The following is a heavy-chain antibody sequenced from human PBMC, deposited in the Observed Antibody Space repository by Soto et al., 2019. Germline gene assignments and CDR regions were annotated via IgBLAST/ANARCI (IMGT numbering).Heavy chain of an antibody. V-gene: IGHV1-2*02. CDR3: ARLSKGYCSDTICDSWLDP. D-gene: IGHD2-2*01. Sequence: QVQLVQSGAEVKKPGASVKVSCKASGYTFTAYYMHWVRQAPGQGLEWMGWINPGSGATSYAQTFQGRVTMTRDTSLNTVYMEVSSLRPDDTAVYYCARLSKGYCSDTICDSWLDPWGQGTLVTVSS. J-gene: IGHJ5*02. CDR1: GYTFTAYY. CDR2: INPGSGAT.